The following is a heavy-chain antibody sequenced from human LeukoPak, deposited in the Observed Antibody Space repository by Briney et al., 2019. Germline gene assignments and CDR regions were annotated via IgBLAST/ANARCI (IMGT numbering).Heavy chain of an antibody. CDR1: GGSFSGYY. CDR2: INHSGST. J-gene: IGHJ4*02. CDR3: AREVPYYGSSGYYLDY. Sequence: SETLSLTCAVYGGSFSGYYWSWIRQPPGEGLEWIGEINHSGSTNYNPSLKSRVTISVDTSKNQFSLKLSSVTAADTAVYYCAREVPYYGSSGYYLDYWGQGTLVTVSS. D-gene: IGHD3-22*01. V-gene: IGHV4-34*01.